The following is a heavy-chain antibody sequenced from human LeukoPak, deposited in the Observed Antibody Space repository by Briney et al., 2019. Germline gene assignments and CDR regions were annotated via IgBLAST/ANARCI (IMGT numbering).Heavy chain of an antibody. D-gene: IGHD3-10*02. CDR2: ISSSGSTI. V-gene: IGHV3-48*03. J-gene: IGHJ6*04. Sequence: GGSLRLSCAASGFTFFSYEMNWVRQAPGKGLEWVSYISSSGSTIYYADSVKGRFTISRDNAKNLLYLQMNSLRAEDTAVYYCAELGITMIGGVWGKGTTVTISS. CDR1: GFTFFSYE. CDR3: AELGITMIGGV.